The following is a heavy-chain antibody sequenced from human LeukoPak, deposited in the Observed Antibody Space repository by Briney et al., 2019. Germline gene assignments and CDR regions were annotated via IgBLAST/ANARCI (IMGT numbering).Heavy chain of an antibody. J-gene: IGHJ5*02. CDR1: GFTFSSYG. CDR2: IRYDESNK. D-gene: IGHD3-10*01. V-gene: IGHV3-30*02. Sequence: PGGSLRLSCAASGFTFSSYGMHWVRQAPGKGLEWVAFIRYDESNKYYADSVKGRFTISRDNSKNTLYLQMNSLRAEDTAVYYCAKDRWYYGSGNWFDPWGQGTLVTVSS. CDR3: AKDRWYYGSGNWFDP.